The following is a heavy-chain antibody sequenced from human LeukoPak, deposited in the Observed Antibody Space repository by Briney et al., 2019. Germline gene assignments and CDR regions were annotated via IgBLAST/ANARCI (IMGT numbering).Heavy chain of an antibody. CDR1: GFILSSYW. CDR2: ISGSGLST. CDR3: AKEMGASPPMYGMDV. V-gene: IGHV3-23*01. D-gene: IGHD3-16*01. Sequence: GGSLRLSCAASGFILSSYWMHWVRQAPGKGLEWVSVISGSGLSTYYADSVKGRFTIFRDNSKNTMYLQMNSLRAEDTAVYYCAKEMGASPPMYGMDVWGQGTTVTVSS. J-gene: IGHJ6*02.